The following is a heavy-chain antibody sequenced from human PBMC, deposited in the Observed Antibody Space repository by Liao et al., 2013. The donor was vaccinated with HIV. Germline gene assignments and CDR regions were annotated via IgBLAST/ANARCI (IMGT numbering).Heavy chain of an antibody. D-gene: IGHD2-21*01. J-gene: IGHJ4*02. CDR1: GGSINTAGYY. CDR2: IYTSGST. CDR3: ARETIARMHFDS. V-gene: IGHV4-61*02. Sequence: QVQLQESGPGLVKPSQTLSLTCTVSGGSINTAGYYWSWIRQPAGKGLEWIGRIYTSGSTNYNPSLKSRVTISVDTSKNQFSLNLISVTAADTALYYCARETIARMHFDSWGHGNPGHRLL.